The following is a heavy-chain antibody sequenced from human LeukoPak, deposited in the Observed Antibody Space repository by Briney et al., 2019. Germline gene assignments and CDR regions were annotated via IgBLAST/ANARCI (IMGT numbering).Heavy chain of an antibody. Sequence: ALVKVSCKASGYAFSSYGFSWVRQAPGQGLEWMGWISAYDGNTKSVEKLQGRVTMTTDTSTTTAYMELRSLRSDDTAVYYCARDAYGSGKGYFDYWGQGTLVTVSS. CDR2: ISAYDGNT. CDR1: GYAFSSYG. V-gene: IGHV1-18*01. J-gene: IGHJ4*02. CDR3: ARDAYGSGKGYFDY. D-gene: IGHD3-10*01.